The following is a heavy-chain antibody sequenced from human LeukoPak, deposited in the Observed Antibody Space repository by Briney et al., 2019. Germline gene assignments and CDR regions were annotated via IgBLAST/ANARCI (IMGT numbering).Heavy chain of an antibody. Sequence: GESLKISCAASGFTVSSNYMSWVRQAPGKGLEWVSVIYSGGSTYYADSVKGRFTISRDNSKNTLYLQMNSLRAEDTAVYYCARVHLGWFGELMDWNYFDYWGQGTLVTVSS. V-gene: IGHV3-66*01. CDR2: IYSGGST. CDR1: GFTVSSNY. J-gene: IGHJ4*02. CDR3: ARVHLGWFGELMDWNYFDY. D-gene: IGHD3-10*01.